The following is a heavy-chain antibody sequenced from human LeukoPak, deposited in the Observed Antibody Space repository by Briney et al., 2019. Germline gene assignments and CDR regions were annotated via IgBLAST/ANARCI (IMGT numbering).Heavy chain of an antibody. D-gene: IGHD3-10*01. CDR2: INHSGST. CDR1: GGSFSGYY. V-gene: IGHV4-34*01. J-gene: IGHJ4*02. Sequence: PSETLSLTCAVYGGSFSGYYWSWIRQPPGKGLEWIGEINHSGSTNYNPSLKSRVTISVDTSKNQFSLKLSSVTAADTAVYYCARGRLLPFITMVRGASHYFDYWGQGTLVTVSS. CDR3: ARGRLLPFITMVRGASHYFDY.